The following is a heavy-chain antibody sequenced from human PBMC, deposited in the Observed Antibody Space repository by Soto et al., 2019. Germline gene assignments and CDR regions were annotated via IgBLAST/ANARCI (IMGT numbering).Heavy chain of an antibody. CDR2: ISYDGSNK. J-gene: IGHJ4*02. D-gene: IGHD3-22*01. CDR1: GFTFSSYA. V-gene: IGHV3-30-3*01. Sequence: GGSLRLSCAASGFTFSSYAMHWVRQAPGKGLEWVALISYDGSNKYYADSVKGRFTISRDNFKNTLYLQMNSLRAEDTAIYYCTRGSHDNSRYYSYYWGQGTLVTVSS. CDR3: TRGSHDNSRYYSYY.